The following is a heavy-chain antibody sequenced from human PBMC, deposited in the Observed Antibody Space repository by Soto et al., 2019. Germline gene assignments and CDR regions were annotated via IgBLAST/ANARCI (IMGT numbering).Heavy chain of an antibody. CDR3: ARGYYDSSGYAHFDY. CDR2: ISSSGSTK. Sequence: EVQLVESGGGLVQSGGSLRLSCAASGFIFSSYEMNWVRQAPGKGLEWVSYISSSGSTKYYADSVKGRFTISRDNAKNSLYLQMNSLRAKDTAVYYCARGYYDSSGYAHFDYWGQGTLVTVSS. J-gene: IGHJ4*02. CDR1: GFIFSSYE. D-gene: IGHD3-22*01. V-gene: IGHV3-48*03.